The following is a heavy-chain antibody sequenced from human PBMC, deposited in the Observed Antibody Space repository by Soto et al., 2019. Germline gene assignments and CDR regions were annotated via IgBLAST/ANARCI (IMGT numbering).Heavy chain of an antibody. Sequence: QVQLVESGGGVVQPGRSLRLSCAESGFTFSSYGMHWVRQAPGKGLEWVAVLWYDGSNKYYADSVKGLFTISRDNSKNSLYLQMNSLRAEDTAVYYCAREQRGARITIFGVAESYYYMAVWGKGTTVTVSS. CDR3: AREQRGARITIFGVAESYYYMAV. CDR2: LWYDGSNK. D-gene: IGHD3-3*01. J-gene: IGHJ6*03. V-gene: IGHV3-33*01. CDR1: GFTFSSYG.